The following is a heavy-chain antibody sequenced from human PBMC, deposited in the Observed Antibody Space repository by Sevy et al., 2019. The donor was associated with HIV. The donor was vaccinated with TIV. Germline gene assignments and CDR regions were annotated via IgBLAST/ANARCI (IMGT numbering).Heavy chain of an antibody. CDR3: ARARTVTTGFVSRPDAFDI. J-gene: IGHJ3*02. V-gene: IGHV3-53*01. CDR1: GFTVSSNY. D-gene: IGHD4-17*01. Sequence: GGSLRLSCAASGFTVSSNYMSWVRQAPGKGLEWVSVIYSGGSTYYADSVKGRFTISRDKSKNTLYLQMNSLRAEDTAVYYCARARTVTTGFVSRPDAFDIWGQGTMVTVSS. CDR2: IYSGGST.